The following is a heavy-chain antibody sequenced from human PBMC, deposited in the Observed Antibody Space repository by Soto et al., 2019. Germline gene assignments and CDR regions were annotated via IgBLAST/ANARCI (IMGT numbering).Heavy chain of an antibody. CDR2: ISAYNGKT. D-gene: IGHD2-2*03. Sequence: ASVKVSCKASGYTFNNYGISWVRQAPGQGLDWMGWISAYNGKTNYAQKFQGRVTMTTDTSTTTANMELRSLTSDDTAVYYCAQESWIADYYCHYDMDVWGQGTTVTVSS. V-gene: IGHV1-18*01. CDR3: AQESWIADYYCHYDMDV. CDR1: GYTFNNYG. J-gene: IGHJ6*02.